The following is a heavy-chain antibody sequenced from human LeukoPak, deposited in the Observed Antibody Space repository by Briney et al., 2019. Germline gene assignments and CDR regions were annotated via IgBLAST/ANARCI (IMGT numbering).Heavy chain of an antibody. CDR3: ARHRYGGNSPELDY. Sequence: GGSLRLSCAASGFTFSTFAMIWVRQPPGKGLEWVSSIFPSGGEIHYADSVRGRFTISRDNSKSTLSLQMNSLRAEDTAIYYCARHRYGGNSPELDYWGQGTLVTVSS. CDR1: GFTFSTFA. CDR2: IFPSGGEI. J-gene: IGHJ4*02. D-gene: IGHD4-23*01. V-gene: IGHV3-23*01.